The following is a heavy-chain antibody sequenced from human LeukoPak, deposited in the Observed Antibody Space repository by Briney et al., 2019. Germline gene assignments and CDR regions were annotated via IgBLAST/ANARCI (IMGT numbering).Heavy chain of an antibody. J-gene: IGHJ6*03. Sequence: SVKVSCKASGYTFTSYGISWVRQAPGQGLEWMGWIIPIFGTANYAQKFQGRVTITADKSTSTAYMELSSLRSEDTAVYFCARSFGSGYDYYYYFMDVWGKGTTVTVSS. D-gene: IGHD5-12*01. CDR2: IIPIFGTA. V-gene: IGHV1-69*06. CDR3: ARSFGSGYDYYYYFMDV. CDR1: GYTFTSYG.